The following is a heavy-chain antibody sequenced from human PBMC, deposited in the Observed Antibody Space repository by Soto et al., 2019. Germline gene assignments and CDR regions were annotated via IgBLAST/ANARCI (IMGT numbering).Heavy chain of an antibody. CDR1: GGAINSTVYY. D-gene: IGHD6-13*01. CDR2: SNYGGPT. CDR3: ARHGAYSTSVYYYYGMDV. Sequence: SETLSLTSTVSGGAINSTVYYWGCIRQPPGKGLEWIGSSNYGGPTYYSPSLQSRVTISLDTAKNHFSLNLRSVTAADTAVYYCARHGAYSTSVYYYYGMDVWGQGTTVTVSS. V-gene: IGHV4-39*01. J-gene: IGHJ6*02.